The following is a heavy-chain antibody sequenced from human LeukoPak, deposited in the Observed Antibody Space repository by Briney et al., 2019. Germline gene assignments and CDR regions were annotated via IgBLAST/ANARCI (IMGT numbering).Heavy chain of an antibody. D-gene: IGHD5-12*01. Sequence: GGSLRLSCAASGFTFSSYSMNWVRQAPGKGLEWVSSISSSSSYIYYADSVKGRFTISRDNAKSSLYLQMNSLRAEDTAVYYCARLEKRGYSGYDYRSDYYYYMDVWGKGTTVTISS. CDR1: GFTFSSYS. CDR3: ARLEKRGYSGYDYRSDYYYYMDV. J-gene: IGHJ6*03. CDR2: ISSSSSYI. V-gene: IGHV3-21*04.